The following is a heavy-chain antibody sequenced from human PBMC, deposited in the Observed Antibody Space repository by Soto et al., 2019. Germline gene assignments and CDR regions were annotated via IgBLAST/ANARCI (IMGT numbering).Heavy chain of an antibody. D-gene: IGHD3-16*01. CDR3: ARHGGGSYAGLDY. Sequence: SESLSLTCTVSGGSINSSGYYGGWNRQPPGKGLEWIGSIYYSGSTYYNPSLKSRVTISVDTSKNQFSLKLSSVTAADTAVYYCARHGGGSYAGLDYWGQGTLVTGPS. CDR2: IYYSGST. J-gene: IGHJ4*02. CDR1: GGSINSSGYY. V-gene: IGHV4-39*01.